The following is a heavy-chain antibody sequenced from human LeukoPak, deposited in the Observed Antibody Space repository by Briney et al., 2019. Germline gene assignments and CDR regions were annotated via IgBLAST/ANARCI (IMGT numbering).Heavy chain of an antibody. J-gene: IGHJ6*03. V-gene: IGHV1-8*03. CDR3: ARGNQPPQYYYYYYYMDV. D-gene: IGHD1-14*01. CDR2: MNPNSGNT. Sequence: ASVKVSCTASGYTFTSYDINWVRQATGQGLEWMGWMNPNSGNTGYAQKFQGRVTITRNTSISTAYMELSSLRSEDTAVYYCARGNQPPQYYYYYYYMDVWGKGTTVTVSS. CDR1: GYTFTSYD.